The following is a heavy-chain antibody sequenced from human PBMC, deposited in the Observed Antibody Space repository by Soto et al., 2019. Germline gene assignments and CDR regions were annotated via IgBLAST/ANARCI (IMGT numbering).Heavy chain of an antibody. D-gene: IGHD5-18*01. CDR1: GGSISSYY. Sequence: SETLSLTCTVSGGSISSYYWSWIRQPPGKGLEWIGYIYYSGSTNYNPSLKSRVTISVDTSKNQFSLKLSSVTAADTAVYYCAVYRRGYSYGFHYWGQGTLVTVSS. CDR3: AVYRRGYSYGFHY. J-gene: IGHJ4*02. V-gene: IGHV4-59*01. CDR2: IYYSGST.